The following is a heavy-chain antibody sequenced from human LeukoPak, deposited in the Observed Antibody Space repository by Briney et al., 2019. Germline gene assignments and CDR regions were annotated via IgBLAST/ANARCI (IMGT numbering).Heavy chain of an antibody. CDR3: ARASALATPPFGY. CDR2: INIDGSTS. D-gene: IGHD5-24*01. CDR1: GFTFSSYW. J-gene: IGHJ4*02. V-gene: IGHV3-74*01. Sequence: GGSLRLSCAASGFTFSSYWMHWVRQAPGKGLVWVSRINIDGSTSNYADSVKGRFTISRDNAKNAVYLQMNSLRVEGTAVYYCARASALATPPFGYWGQGTLVTVSS.